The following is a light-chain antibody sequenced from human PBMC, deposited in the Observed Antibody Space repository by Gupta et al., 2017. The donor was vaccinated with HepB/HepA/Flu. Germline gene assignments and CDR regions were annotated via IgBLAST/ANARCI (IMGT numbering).Light chain of an antibody. CDR3: QQYYSSPPLT. J-gene: IGKJ4*01. CDR2: WAS. CDR1: QSVLYSSNNKNY. Sequence: DIVMTQSPDSLAVSLGERATINCKSSQSVLYSSNNKNYLAWYQVKPGQPPKLLVYWASTRESGVPDRFSGSGSGTDFTLTISSPQAEDVAVYYCQQYYSSPPLTFGGGTKVEIK. V-gene: IGKV4-1*01.